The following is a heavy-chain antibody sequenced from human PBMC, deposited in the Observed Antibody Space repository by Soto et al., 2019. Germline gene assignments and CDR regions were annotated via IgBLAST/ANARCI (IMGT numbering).Heavy chain of an antibody. V-gene: IGHV4-4*02. CDR2: IYHSGST. J-gene: IGHJ6*02. CDR3: ASGGGLDRAYGMDD. CDR1: GGSISSINW. D-gene: IGHD3-22*01. Sequence: QVQLQESGPGLVKPSGTLSLTCAVSGGSISSINWWSWVRQPPGKGLKWIGEIYHSGSTTYNPSLKSRVTISVDKSKTQFALKLKSLPAAETPIYSLASGGGLDRAYGMDDWGQGTTDIASS.